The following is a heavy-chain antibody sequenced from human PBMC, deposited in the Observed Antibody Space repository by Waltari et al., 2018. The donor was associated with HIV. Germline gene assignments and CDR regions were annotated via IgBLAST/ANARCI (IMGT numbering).Heavy chain of an antibody. J-gene: IGHJ4*02. D-gene: IGHD4-17*01. CDR3: AKTGYGDYGRDD. CDR1: GFTFSSYG. CDR2: ISYDGSNK. V-gene: IGHV3-30*18. Sequence: QVQLVESGGGVVQPGRSLRLSCAASGFTFSSYGMHWVRQAPGKGREWVAVISYDGSNKFYTDSGKGRFTISRDNSKNTLYLQMNSLRAEDTAVYYCAKTGYGDYGRDDWGQGTLVTVSS.